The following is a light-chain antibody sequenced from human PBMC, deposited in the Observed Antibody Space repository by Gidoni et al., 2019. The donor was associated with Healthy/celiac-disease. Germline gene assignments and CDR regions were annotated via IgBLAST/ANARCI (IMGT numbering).Light chain of an antibody. CDR3: QQCDNLPLT. J-gene: IGKJ4*01. CDR1: QDITTF. V-gene: IGKV1-33*01. Sequence: DIQMTQSPSSLSTSVGDRVTITCQASQDITTFLNWYQQKPGKAPKILIYDASNLERGVPSRFSGSRSGTDFTFTISNLQPEDIATYYCQQCDNLPLTFGGGTKVEIK. CDR2: DAS.